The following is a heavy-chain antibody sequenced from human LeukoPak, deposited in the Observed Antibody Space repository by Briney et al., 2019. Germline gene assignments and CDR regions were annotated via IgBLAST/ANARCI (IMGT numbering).Heavy chain of an antibody. CDR2: TYYRSKWYN. Sequence: SQTLSLTCAISGDSVSSNSAAWNWIRQSPSRGLEWLGRTYYRSKWYNDYAVSVKSRITINPDTSKNQFPLQLNSVTPEDTAVYYCAKQVGATPYFDYWGQGTLVTVSS. CDR1: GDSVSSNSAA. CDR3: AKQVGATPYFDY. D-gene: IGHD1-26*01. J-gene: IGHJ4*02. V-gene: IGHV6-1*01.